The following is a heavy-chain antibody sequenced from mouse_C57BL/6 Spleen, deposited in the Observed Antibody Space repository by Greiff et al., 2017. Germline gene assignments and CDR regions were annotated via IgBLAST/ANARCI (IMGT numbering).Heavy chain of an antibody. CDR1: GFTFSDYG. J-gene: IGHJ1*03. CDR2: ISSGSSTI. Sequence: EVKLVESGGGLVKPGGSLKLSCAASGFTFSDYGMHWVRQAPEKGLEWVAYISSGSSTIYYADTVKGRFTISRDNTKNTLFLQMTSLRSEDTAMYYCARPRSLYFDVWGTGTTVTVSS. CDR3: ARPRSLYFDV. V-gene: IGHV5-17*01.